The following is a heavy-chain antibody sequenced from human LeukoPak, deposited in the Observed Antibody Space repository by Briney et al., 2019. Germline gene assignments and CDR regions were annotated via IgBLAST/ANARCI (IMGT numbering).Heavy chain of an antibody. CDR2: VYYTGNT. D-gene: IGHD3-10*01. CDR1: DGSINNYY. J-gene: IGHJ4*02. V-gene: IGHV4-59*01. Sequence: SETLSLTCTVSDGSINNYYWSWIRQPPGKGLEWIGYVYYTGNTNYSPSLKSRGTISVDTSKNQFSLKLRSVTAADTAVYYCASLARYYYGSGWPPIDYWGQGTLVTVSS. CDR3: ASLARYYYGSGWPPIDY.